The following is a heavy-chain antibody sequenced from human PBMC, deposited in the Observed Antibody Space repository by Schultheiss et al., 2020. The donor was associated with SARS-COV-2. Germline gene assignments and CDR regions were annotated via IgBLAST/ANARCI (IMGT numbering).Heavy chain of an antibody. CDR1: GGSFSGYY. V-gene: IGHV4-34*01. Sequence: SETLSLTCAVYGGSFSGYYWSWIRQPPGKGLEYIGEVTHSGSTDYNPSLKSRLSISVDTSKNQFSLNLTAVTAADTAVYYCARRQFYYYGMDVWGQGTTVTVSS. J-gene: IGHJ6*02. CDR2: VTHSGST. CDR3: ARRQFYYYGMDV. D-gene: IGHD5-24*01.